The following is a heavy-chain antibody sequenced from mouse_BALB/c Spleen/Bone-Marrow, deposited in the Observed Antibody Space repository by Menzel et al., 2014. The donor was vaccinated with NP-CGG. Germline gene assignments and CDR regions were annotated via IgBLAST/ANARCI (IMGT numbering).Heavy chain of an antibody. V-gene: IGHV7-3*02. J-gene: IGHJ1*01. CDR3: ARDKNYGSLWYFDV. Sequence: EVKLMESGGGLVQPGGSLRLSCATSGFTFTDYYMSWVRQPPGKALEWLGFIRNKANGYTTEYSASVKGRFTISRDNSQSILYLQMNTLRAEDSATYYCARDKNYGSLWYFDVWGAGTTVTVSS. CDR2: IRNKANGYTT. CDR1: GFTFTDYY. D-gene: IGHD1-1*01.